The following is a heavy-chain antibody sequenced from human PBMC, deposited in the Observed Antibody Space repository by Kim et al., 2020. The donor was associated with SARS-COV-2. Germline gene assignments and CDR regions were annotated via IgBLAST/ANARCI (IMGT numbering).Heavy chain of an antibody. CDR3: AALGGSGSYFRDSPFDY. V-gene: IGHV1-58*01. CDR2: IVVGSGNT. D-gene: IGHD3-10*01. Sequence: SVKVSCKASGFTFTSSAVQWVRQARGQRLEWIGWIVVGSGNTNYAQKFQERVTITRDMSTSTAYMELSSLRSEDTAVYYCAALGGSGSYFRDSPFDYWGQGTLVTVSS. CDR1: GFTFTSSA. J-gene: IGHJ4*02.